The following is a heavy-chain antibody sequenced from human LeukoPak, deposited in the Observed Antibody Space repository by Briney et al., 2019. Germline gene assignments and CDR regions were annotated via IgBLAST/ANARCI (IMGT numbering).Heavy chain of an antibody. CDR3: AKVPYSSSWYYFDY. Sequence: GGSLRLSCAASRFAFNKYAMHWVRQAPGKGLEWVAVISYDGSNKYYADSVKGRFTISRDNSKNTLYLQMNSLRAEDTAVYYCAKVPYSSSWYYFDYWGQGTLVTVSS. CDR2: ISYDGSNK. V-gene: IGHV3-30*18. CDR1: RFAFNKYA. J-gene: IGHJ4*02. D-gene: IGHD6-13*01.